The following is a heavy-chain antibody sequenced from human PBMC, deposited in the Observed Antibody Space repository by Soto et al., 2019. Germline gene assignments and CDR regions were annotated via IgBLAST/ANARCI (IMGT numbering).Heavy chain of an antibody. V-gene: IGHV4-38-2*02. D-gene: IGHD3-10*02. CDR3: AREEYDRADY. CDR2: IYHSGTS. Sequence: SETLSLTCDFSVYSISSGYHWGWNRQPPGKGLEWIGSIYHSGTSYYNPSLMSRVSISVDTSKNQFSLKVTSVTAADTAVYYCAREEYDRADYWGQGTQVTVSS. CDR1: VYSISSGYH. J-gene: IGHJ4*02.